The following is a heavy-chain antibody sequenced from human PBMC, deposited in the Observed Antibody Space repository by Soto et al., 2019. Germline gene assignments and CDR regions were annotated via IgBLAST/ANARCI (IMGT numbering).Heavy chain of an antibody. D-gene: IGHD3-9*01. CDR3: AAYRGDYGILTGPFDY. V-gene: IGHV4-59*01. CDR1: GGSISSYY. Sequence: PSETLSLTCTVSGGSISSYYWSWIRQPPGKGLEWIGYIYYSGSTNYNPSLKSRVTISVDTSKNQFSLKLSSVTAADTAVYYCAAYRGDYGILTGPFDYWGQGTLVTVSS. CDR2: IYYSGST. J-gene: IGHJ4*02.